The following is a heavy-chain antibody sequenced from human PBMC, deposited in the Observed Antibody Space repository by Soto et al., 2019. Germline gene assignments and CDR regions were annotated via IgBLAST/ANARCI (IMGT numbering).Heavy chain of an antibody. CDR3: ALPSCGGDCYSPFDY. CDR2: ISGNRGKT. Sequence: EVQLLESGGGFVQPGGSLRLSCTASGVGLSTYAISWVRHAPGKGLEWVPVISGNRGKTDYADSVKGRFSISRDKSENTVYLQMNRLRAEDTAVYYCALPSCGGDCYSPFDYWGQGTLVTVSS. V-gene: IGHV3-23*01. J-gene: IGHJ4*02. CDR1: GVGLSTYA. D-gene: IGHD2-21*02.